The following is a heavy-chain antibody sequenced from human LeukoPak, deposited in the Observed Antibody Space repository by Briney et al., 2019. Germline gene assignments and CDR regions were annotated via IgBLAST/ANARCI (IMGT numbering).Heavy chain of an antibody. D-gene: IGHD2-15*01. V-gene: IGHV1-18*01. CDR3: ASLVVAAGTGNYMDV. Sequence: ASVKVSCKAPGYTFSNYGISWVRQAPGQGLEWMGWISSYNDNTNYAQKLQGRVTITTDTSTSTAYMELRSLRSDDTAVYYCASLVVAAGTGNYMDVWGKGTTVTVSS. CDR1: GYTFSNYG. J-gene: IGHJ6*03. CDR2: ISSYNDNT.